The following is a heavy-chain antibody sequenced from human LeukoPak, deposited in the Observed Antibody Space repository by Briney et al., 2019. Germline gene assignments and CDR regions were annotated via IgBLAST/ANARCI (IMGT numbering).Heavy chain of an antibody. V-gene: IGHV1-18*01. D-gene: IGHD3-10*01. J-gene: IGHJ3*02. CDR1: GYTFPSYG. CDR3: AVYFIWGFGELSAHDAFDI. CDR2: VSAYHVNT. Sequence: ASVKASCKASGYTFPSYGLSWVRQAPGQGLEWMGWVSAYHVNTNNAQNLQGRFTMTTDTSTSTAYMELLSLRLGATAVDDWAVYFIWGFGELSAHDAFDIWGQGTMVTVSS.